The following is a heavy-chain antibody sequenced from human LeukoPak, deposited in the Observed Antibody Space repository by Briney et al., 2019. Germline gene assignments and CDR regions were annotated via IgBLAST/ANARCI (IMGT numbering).Heavy chain of an antibody. CDR3: AREYYYDSSGYWDY. D-gene: IGHD3-22*01. J-gene: IGHJ4*02. Sequence: PSETLSLTCAVSSGSISSGNYYWSWIRQPPGKGLEWIGYIYYSGSTNYNPSLKSRVTISVDTSKNQFSLNLSSVTAADTAVYYCAREYYYDSSGYWDYWGQGTLVTVSS. CDR1: SGSISSGNYY. CDR2: IYYSGST. V-gene: IGHV4-61*01.